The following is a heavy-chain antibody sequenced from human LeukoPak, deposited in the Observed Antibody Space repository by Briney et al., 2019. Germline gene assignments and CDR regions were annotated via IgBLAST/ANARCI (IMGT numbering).Heavy chain of an antibody. Sequence: PSETLSLTCTVSGGSISSYYWSWVRQAPGKGLEWVSFIYSDNTHYSDSVKGRFTISRDNSKNTLYLQMNSLGAEDTAVYYCARRAGAYSHPYDYWGQGTLVTVSS. CDR2: IYSDNT. CDR1: GGSISSYY. J-gene: IGHJ4*02. CDR3: ARRAGAYSHPYDY. D-gene: IGHD4/OR15-4a*01. V-gene: IGHV3-53*01.